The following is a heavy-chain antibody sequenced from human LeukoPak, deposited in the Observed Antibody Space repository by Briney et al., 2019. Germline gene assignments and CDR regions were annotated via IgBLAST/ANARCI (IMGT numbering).Heavy chain of an antibody. D-gene: IGHD2-21*01. CDR2: IYYSGST. CDR1: GGSISGSGYY. Sequence: SQTLSLTCTVSGGSISGSGYYWSWIRQHPGKDLEWIGYIYYSGSTYYNPSLKSRVTISVDTSKNQFSLKLTSVTAADTAVYYCARGRVHDLLFDWFDPWGQGTLVTVSS. J-gene: IGHJ5*02. CDR3: ARGRVHDLLFDWFDP. V-gene: IGHV4-31*03.